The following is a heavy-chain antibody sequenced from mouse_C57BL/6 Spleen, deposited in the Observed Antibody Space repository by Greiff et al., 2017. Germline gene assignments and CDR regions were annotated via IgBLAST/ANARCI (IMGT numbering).Heavy chain of an antibody. Sequence: VQLQQSGPELVKPGASVKISCKASGYTFTDYYMNWVKQSHGKSLEWIGDINPNNGGTSYNQKFKGKATLTVDKSSSTAYMELRSLTSEDSAVYYCARGVGRYFDYWGQGTTLTVSS. V-gene: IGHV1-26*01. CDR3: ARGVGRYFDY. CDR2: INPNNGGT. J-gene: IGHJ2*01. CDR1: GYTFTDYY. D-gene: IGHD4-1*01.